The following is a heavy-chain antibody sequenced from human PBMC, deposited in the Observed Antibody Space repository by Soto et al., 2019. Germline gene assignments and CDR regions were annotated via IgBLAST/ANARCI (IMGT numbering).Heavy chain of an antibody. Sequence: GASVKVSCKASGGTFSSYAISWVRQAPGQGLEWMGGIIPIFGTANYAQKFQGRVTITADESTSTAYMELSSLRSEDTAVYYCARVGSSGYSGYEAYYYYGMDVWGKGTTVTVSS. CDR3: ARVGSSGYSGYEAYYYYGMDV. CDR2: IIPIFGTA. CDR1: GGTFSSYA. V-gene: IGHV1-69*13. D-gene: IGHD5-12*01. J-gene: IGHJ6*04.